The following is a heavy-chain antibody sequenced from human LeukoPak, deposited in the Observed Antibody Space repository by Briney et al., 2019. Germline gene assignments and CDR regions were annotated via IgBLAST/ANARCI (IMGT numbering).Heavy chain of an antibody. J-gene: IGHJ6*03. CDR3: ARALTRDYYYYYMDV. D-gene: IGHD3-3*01. CDR1: GFTFSSYE. Sequence: GGSLRLSCAASGFTFSSYEMNWVRQAPGKGLEWVSYISSSGSTIYYADSVKGRFTISRDNAKNSLYLQMNSLRAEDTAVYYCARALTRDYYYYYMDVWGKGTTVTVSS. V-gene: IGHV3-48*03. CDR2: ISSSGSTI.